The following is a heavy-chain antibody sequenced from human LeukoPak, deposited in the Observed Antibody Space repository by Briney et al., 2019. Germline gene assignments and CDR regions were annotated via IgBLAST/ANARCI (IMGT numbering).Heavy chain of an antibody. CDR3: ARSSSGTFGWFDP. CDR1: GFTFSSYS. V-gene: IGHV3-21*01. D-gene: IGHD3-22*01. Sequence: PGGSLRLSCAASGFTFSSYSMNWVRQAPGKGLEWVSSISSSSSYIYYADSVKGRFTISRDNAKNSLYLQMNSLRAEDTAVYYCARSSSGTFGWFDPWGQGTLVTVSS. J-gene: IGHJ5*02. CDR2: ISSSSSYI.